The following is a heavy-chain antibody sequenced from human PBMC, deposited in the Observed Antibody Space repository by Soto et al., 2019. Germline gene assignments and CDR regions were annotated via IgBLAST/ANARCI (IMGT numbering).Heavy chain of an antibody. J-gene: IGHJ5*02. CDR3: ARGGGYTAMALFDP. Sequence: QVQLVESGGGVVQPGRSLRLTCVATGFTFSNYAMHWVRQAPGKGQEWVAVISYEGSNKYYADSVTGRFTISRDNSKNTRYLQLSSLRAEDTAVFYCARGGGYTAMALFDPWGQGTLVTVSS. D-gene: IGHD5-18*01. V-gene: IGHV3-30-3*01. CDR1: GFTFSNYA. CDR2: ISYEGSNK.